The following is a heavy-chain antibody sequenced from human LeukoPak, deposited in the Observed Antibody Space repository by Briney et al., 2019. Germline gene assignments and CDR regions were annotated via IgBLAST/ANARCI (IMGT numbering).Heavy chain of an antibody. J-gene: IGHJ4*02. D-gene: IGHD2-2*01. CDR2: ISSSGSTI. Sequence: PGGSLRLSCAASGFTFSDYYMSWIRQAPGKGLEWVSYISSSGSTIYYADSVKGRFTISRDNAKNSLYLQMNSLRAEDTAVYYCAREARYCSSTSCSRVDYWGQGTLVTASS. CDR1: GFTFSDYY. CDR3: AREARYCSSTSCSRVDY. V-gene: IGHV3-11*01.